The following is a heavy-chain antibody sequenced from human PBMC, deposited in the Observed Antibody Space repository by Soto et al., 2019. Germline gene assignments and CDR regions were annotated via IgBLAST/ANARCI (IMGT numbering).Heavy chain of an antibody. CDR2: IIPLFGTT. J-gene: IGHJ6*02. D-gene: IGHD3-10*01. Sequence: QVQVVQSGVEVRRPGSSVKVSCKASGDTFKNCVISWVRQAPGQGLGWMGGIIPLFGTTDFAQRFQGRLTMTTDESTTTAYMELSRLRSEDTATYYCAAELGFGKLSVVWGQGTTVIVSS. V-gene: IGHV1-69*01. CDR3: AAELGFGKLSVV. CDR1: GDTFKNCV.